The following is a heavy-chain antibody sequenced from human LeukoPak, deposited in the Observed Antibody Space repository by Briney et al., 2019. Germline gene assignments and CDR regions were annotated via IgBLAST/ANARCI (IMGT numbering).Heavy chain of an antibody. D-gene: IGHD1-26*01. J-gene: IGHJ4*02. CDR3: AKGTGRYWTFFDY. CDR2: ISWNSGSI. CDR1: GFTFDDYA. V-gene: IGHV3-9*01. Sequence: GRSLRLSCAASGFTFDDYAMNWVRKAPGKGLGWVSGISWNSGSIDYAVSVKGRFTISRDNAKNSLSLQMNSLRPEDTAFYYCAKGTGRYWTFFDYWGQGTLVTVSS.